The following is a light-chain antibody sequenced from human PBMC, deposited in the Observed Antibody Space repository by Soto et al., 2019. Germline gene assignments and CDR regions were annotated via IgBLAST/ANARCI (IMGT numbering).Light chain of an antibody. CDR3: QQYGSSPLT. CDR2: GST. J-gene: IGKJ4*01. V-gene: IGKV3-20*01. CDR1: QSVRSSY. Sequence: EIVITQSPATLSVSPGERAPLSCRASQSVRSSYLAWYQQKPGQAPRLLIHGSTSRATGVPDRFSGSGSGTDFTLTISRLDPEDFAVYYCQQYGSSPLTFGGGTKVDIK.